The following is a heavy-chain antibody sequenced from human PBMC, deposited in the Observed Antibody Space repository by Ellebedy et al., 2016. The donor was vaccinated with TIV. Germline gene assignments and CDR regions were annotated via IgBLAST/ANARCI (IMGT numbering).Heavy chain of an antibody. CDR1: GFTFSSYA. CDR3: ARDEGRGGDCPDY. D-gene: IGHD2-21*02. V-gene: IGHV3-64*01. J-gene: IGHJ4*02. CDR2: ISSNGGST. Sequence: GESLKISCAASGFTFSSYAMHWVRQAPGKGLEYVSAISSNGGSTYYANSVKGRFTISRDNSKNTLYLQMGSLRAEGMAVYYCARDEGRGGDCPDYWGQGTLVTVSS.